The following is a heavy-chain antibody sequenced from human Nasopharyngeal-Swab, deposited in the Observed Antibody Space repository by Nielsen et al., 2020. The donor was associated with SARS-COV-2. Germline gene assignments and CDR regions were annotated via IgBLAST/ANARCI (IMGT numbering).Heavy chain of an antibody. J-gene: IGHJ6*03. Sequence: RQAPGKALEWLALIYWDDDKRYSPSLKSRLTITKDTSKNQVVLTMTNMDPVDTATYYCALTFQRQLDGNSYYYYYMDVRGKGTTVTVSS. D-gene: IGHD6-13*01. CDR2: IYWDDDK. V-gene: IGHV2-5*02. CDR3: ALTFQRQLDGNSYYYYYMDV.